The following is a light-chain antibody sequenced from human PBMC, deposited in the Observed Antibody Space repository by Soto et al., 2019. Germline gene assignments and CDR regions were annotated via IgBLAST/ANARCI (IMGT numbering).Light chain of an antibody. CDR1: ECISIW. CDR3: QQYKSSST. Sequence: DILMSQSPSTLSASKGDTVTLTWRASECISIWLAWYQQKPGKAPNLLINKASSLQSEVPSRFSGSGSGTEFTLTITSLQPDDFAVYYCQQYKSSSTFGQGAKVDIK. CDR2: KAS. J-gene: IGKJ1*01. V-gene: IGKV1-5*03.